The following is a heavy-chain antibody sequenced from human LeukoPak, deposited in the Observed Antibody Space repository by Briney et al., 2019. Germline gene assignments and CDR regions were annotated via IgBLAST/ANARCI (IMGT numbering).Heavy chain of an antibody. CDR2: INSDGSST. D-gene: IGHD2-2*01. V-gene: IGHV3-74*01. J-gene: IGHJ6*04. Sequence: PGGSLRLSCAASGFTFSSYWMHWVRQAPGKGLVWVSRINSDGSSTSYADSVKGRFTISRDNAKNTLYLQVNSLRAEDTAVYYCARDQYEADYYYYGMDVWGKGTTVTVSS. CDR3: ARDQYEADYYYYGMDV. CDR1: GFTFSSYW.